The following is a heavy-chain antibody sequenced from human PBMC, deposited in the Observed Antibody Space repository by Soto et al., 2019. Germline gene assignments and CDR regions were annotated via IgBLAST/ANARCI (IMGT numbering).Heavy chain of an antibody. D-gene: IGHD2-8*01. V-gene: IGHV1-18*01. CDR2: ISAYNGNT. CDR1: GYTFTSYG. CDR3: ARADIVLMVYAIPNWFDP. Sequence: ASVKVSCKASGYTFTSYGISWVRQAPGQGLEWMGWISAYNGNTNYAQKLQGRVTMTTDTSTSTAYMELRSLRSDYTAVYYCARADIVLMVYAIPNWFDPWGQGTLVTVSS. J-gene: IGHJ5*02.